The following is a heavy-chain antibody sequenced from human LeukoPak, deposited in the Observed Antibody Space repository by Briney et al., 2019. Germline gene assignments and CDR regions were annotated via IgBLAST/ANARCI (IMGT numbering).Heavy chain of an antibody. CDR3: AGPIAAAGRDSGYYYGMDV. CDR1: GGTFSSYA. D-gene: IGHD6-13*01. V-gene: IGHV1-69*06. CDR2: IIPIFGTA. Sequence: GSSVKVSCKASGGTFSSYAISWVRQAPGQGLEWMGGIIPIFGTANYAQKFQGRVTITADKSTSTAYMELSSLRSADTAVYYCAGPIAAAGRDSGYYYGMDVWGKGTTVTVSS. J-gene: IGHJ6*04.